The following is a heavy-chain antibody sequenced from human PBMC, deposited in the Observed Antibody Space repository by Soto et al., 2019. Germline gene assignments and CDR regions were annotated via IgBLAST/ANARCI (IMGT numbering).Heavy chain of an antibody. CDR3: ARQGGRWFGENWFDP. D-gene: IGHD3-10*01. J-gene: IGHJ5*02. V-gene: IGHV4-39*01. CDR2: IYYSGST. CDR1: GGSISSSSYY. Sequence: TSETLSLTCTVSGGSISSSSYYWGWIRQPPGKGLEWIGSIYYSGSTYYNPSLKSRVTISVDTSKNQFSMKLSSVTAADAAVYYCARQGGRWFGENWFDPWGQGTLVTVSS.